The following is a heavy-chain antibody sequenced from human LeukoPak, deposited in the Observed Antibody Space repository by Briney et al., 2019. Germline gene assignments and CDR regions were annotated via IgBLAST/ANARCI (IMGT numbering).Heavy chain of an antibody. J-gene: IGHJ4*02. Sequence: GGSLRLSCAASGSTYSSYWMSWVRQAPGKGLEWVANIKQDGSEKYYVDSVKGRFTISRDNAKNSLYLQMNSLRAEDTAVYYCARDPSRRWELRPYYFDYWGQGTLVTVSS. D-gene: IGHD1-26*01. CDR2: IKQDGSEK. CDR1: GSTYSSYW. CDR3: ARDPSRRWELRPYYFDY. V-gene: IGHV3-7*01.